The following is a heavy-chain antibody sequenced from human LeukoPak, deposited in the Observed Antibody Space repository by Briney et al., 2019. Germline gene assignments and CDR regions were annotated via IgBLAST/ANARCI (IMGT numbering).Heavy chain of an antibody. CDR2: IKQDGGEK. CDR3: ARAREWLVPHAFDI. J-gene: IGHJ3*02. Sequence: GGSLRLSCAASGFTFSSYWMSWVRQAPGEGLEWVANIKQDGGEKYYVDSVKGRFTISRDNAKNSLYLQMNSLRAEDTAVYYCARAREWLVPHAFDIWGQGTMVTVSS. CDR1: GFTFSSYW. D-gene: IGHD6-19*01. V-gene: IGHV3-7*04.